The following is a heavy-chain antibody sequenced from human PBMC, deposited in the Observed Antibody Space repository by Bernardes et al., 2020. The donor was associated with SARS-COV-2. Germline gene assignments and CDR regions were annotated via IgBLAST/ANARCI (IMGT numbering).Heavy chain of an antibody. CDR3: ARSPSDFYGMDV. Sequence: ASVKVSCKASGYTLTNYFMHWVRQAPGQGLEWMGIIDPSGGTTTYAQIFQGRVTMTRDTATSTVHMELTSLRSEDTAVYYCARSPSDFYGMDVWGHGTTVTVSS. V-gene: IGHV1-46*01. J-gene: IGHJ6*02. CDR1: GYTLTNYF. CDR2: IDPSGGTT.